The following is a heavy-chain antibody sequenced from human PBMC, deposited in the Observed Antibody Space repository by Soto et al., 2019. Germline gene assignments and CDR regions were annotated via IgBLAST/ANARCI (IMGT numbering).Heavy chain of an antibody. V-gene: IGHV5-10-1*01. Sequence: GESLKISCKGSGYSFTSYWISWVRQMPGKGLEWMGRIDPSDSYTNYSPSFQGHVTISADKSISTAYLQWSSLKASDTAMYYCSRLDCSSTSCYHYGMDVWGQGTTVTVSS. CDR2: IDPSDSYT. J-gene: IGHJ6*02. CDR3: SRLDCSSTSCYHYGMDV. D-gene: IGHD2-2*01. CDR1: GYSFTSYW.